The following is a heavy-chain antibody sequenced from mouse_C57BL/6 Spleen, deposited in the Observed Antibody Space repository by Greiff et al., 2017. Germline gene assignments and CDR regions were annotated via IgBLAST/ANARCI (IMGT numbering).Heavy chain of an antibody. Sequence: QVQLQQSGAELVKPGASVKMSCKASGYTFTSYWITWVKQRPGQGLEWIGDIYPGSGSTNYNEKFKSKATLTVDTSSSTAYMQLSSLTSEDSAVYYCATRSGYYGKSGFAYWGQGTLVTVSA. V-gene: IGHV1-55*01. CDR3: ATRSGYYGKSGFAY. CDR1: GYTFTSYW. D-gene: IGHD2-3*01. J-gene: IGHJ3*01. CDR2: IYPGSGST.